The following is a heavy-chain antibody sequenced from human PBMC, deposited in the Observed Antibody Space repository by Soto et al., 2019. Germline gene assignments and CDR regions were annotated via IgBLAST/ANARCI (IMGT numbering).Heavy chain of an antibody. Sequence: LRLSCAASGFTFSSYAMHWVRQAPGKGLEWVAVISYDGSNKYYADSVKGRFTISRDNSKNTLYLQMNSLRAEDTAVYYCARERWLQLYYFDYWGQGTLVTVSS. CDR1: GFTFSSYA. V-gene: IGHV3-30-3*01. D-gene: IGHD5-12*01. CDR3: ARERWLQLYYFDY. CDR2: ISYDGSNK. J-gene: IGHJ4*02.